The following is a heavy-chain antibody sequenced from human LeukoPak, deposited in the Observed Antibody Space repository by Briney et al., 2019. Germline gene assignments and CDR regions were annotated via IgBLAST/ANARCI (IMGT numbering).Heavy chain of an antibody. J-gene: IGHJ4*02. V-gene: IGHV5-51*01. D-gene: IGHD6-13*01. CDR2: IYPGDSDT. Sequence: GESLKISGKGSGYSFTSYWIGGVRQMPGKGLEWMGSIYPGDSDTRYSPSFQGQVTISADKSISNAYLQWSSLKASDTAMYYCARHATSISYEHYWGQGTLVTVSS. CDR3: ARHATSISYEHY. CDR1: GYSFTSYW.